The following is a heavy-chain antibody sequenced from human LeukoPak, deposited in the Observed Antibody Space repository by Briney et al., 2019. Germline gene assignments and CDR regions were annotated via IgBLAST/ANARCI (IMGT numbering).Heavy chain of an antibody. Sequence: SVRVSCKASGYTFTSFDINWVRQATGQGLEWMGGIIPIFGTANYAQKFQGRVTMTEDTSTDTAYMELSSLRSEDTAVYYCATWGLAAAENYFDYWGQGTLVTVSS. V-gene: IGHV1-69*06. CDR3: ATWGLAAAENYFDY. CDR2: IIPIFGTA. J-gene: IGHJ4*02. D-gene: IGHD6-13*01. CDR1: GYTFTSFD.